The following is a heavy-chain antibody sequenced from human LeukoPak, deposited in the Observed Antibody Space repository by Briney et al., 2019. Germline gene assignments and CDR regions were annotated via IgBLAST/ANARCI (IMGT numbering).Heavy chain of an antibody. V-gene: IGHV3-20*04. D-gene: IGHD2-2*01. Sequence: GGSLRLSCTASGFAFAEHGMSWVRQVPGKGLEWVSGINWSGGSTGYADPLRGRFTISRDNAKNSLYLQMDSLRAEDTALYYCARAPITSPFDFDYWGQGTLVTVSS. CDR3: ARAPITSPFDFDY. CDR2: INWSGGST. CDR1: GFAFAEHG. J-gene: IGHJ4*02.